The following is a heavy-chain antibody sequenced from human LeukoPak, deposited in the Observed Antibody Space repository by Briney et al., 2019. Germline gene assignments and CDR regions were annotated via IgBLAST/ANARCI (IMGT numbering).Heavy chain of an antibody. CDR2: INLNSGGT. V-gene: IGHV1-2*02. D-gene: IGHD6-13*01. J-gene: IGHJ4*02. CDR1: GYTFTGYY. Sequence: ASVKVSCKGSGYTFTGYYMHWVRQAPGQGLGWMGWINLNSGGTNYAQEFQGRVTMTRDTSISTAYMELSRLRSDDTAVYYCARGIPGIAAAGYPDYFDYWGQGTLVTVSS. CDR3: ARGIPGIAAAGYPDYFDY.